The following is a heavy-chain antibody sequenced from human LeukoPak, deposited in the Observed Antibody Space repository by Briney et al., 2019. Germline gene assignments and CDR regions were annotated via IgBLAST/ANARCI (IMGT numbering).Heavy chain of an antibody. CDR2: IYYSGST. V-gene: IGHV4-30-4*01. D-gene: IGHD3-22*01. Sequence: SQTLSLTCTVSGGSISSGGYYWSWIRQPPGKGLEWIGYIYYSGSTYYNPSLKSRVTISVDTSKNQFSLKLSSVTAADTAVYYCARDRVVVITGALYYYYGMDVWGQGTTVTVSS. J-gene: IGHJ6*02. CDR1: GGSISSGGYY. CDR3: ARDRVVVITGALYYYYGMDV.